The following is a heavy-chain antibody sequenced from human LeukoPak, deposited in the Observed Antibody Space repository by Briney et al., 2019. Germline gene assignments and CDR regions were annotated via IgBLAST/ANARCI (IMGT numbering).Heavy chain of an antibody. D-gene: IGHD4-17*01. V-gene: IGHV3-30-3*01. CDR2: ISYDGSNK. Sequence: GGSLRLSCAASGFTFSSYAIHWVRQAPGRGLEWVAVISYDGSNKYYADSVKGRFTISRDNSKNTLYLQMNSLRAEDTAVYYCARETGSAVGSTDFDYWGQGTLVTVSS. CDR3: ARETGSAVGSTDFDY. CDR1: GFTFSSYA. J-gene: IGHJ4*02.